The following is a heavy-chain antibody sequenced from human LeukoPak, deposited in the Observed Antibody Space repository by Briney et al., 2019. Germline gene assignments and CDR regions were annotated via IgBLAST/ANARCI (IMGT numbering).Heavy chain of an antibody. J-gene: IGHJ4*02. CDR2: IYYSGST. D-gene: IGHD3-16*01. V-gene: IGHV4-61*01. Sequence: PSETLSLTCTVSGGSVSSGSYYWSWIRQPPGKGLEWIGYIYYSGSTNYNPSLKSRVTISVDTSKNQFSLKLSSVTAADTAVYYCARGLGPIYFDYWGQGTLVTVSS. CDR1: GGSVSSGSYY. CDR3: ARGLGPIYFDY.